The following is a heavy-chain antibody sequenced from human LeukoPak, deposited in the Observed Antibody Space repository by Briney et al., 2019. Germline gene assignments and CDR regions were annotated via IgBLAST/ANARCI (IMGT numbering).Heavy chain of an antibody. V-gene: IGHV1-69*04. CDR2: IIPILGIA. Sequence: ASVKVSCKASGGTFSSYAISWVRQAPGQGLEWMGRIIPILGIANYAQKFQGRVTITADKSTSTAYMELSSLRSEDTAVYYCASTLGGYYYDSSGYYHWGQGTLVTVSS. J-gene: IGHJ5*02. CDR3: ASTLGGYYYDSSGYYH. CDR1: GGTFSSYA. D-gene: IGHD3-22*01.